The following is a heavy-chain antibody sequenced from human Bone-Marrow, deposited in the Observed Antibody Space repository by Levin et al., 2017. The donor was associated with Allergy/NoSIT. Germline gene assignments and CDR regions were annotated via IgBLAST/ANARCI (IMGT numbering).Heavy chain of an antibody. V-gene: IGHV3-33*01. J-gene: IGHJ4*02. Sequence: GGSLRLSCAASGFTFSAYGMHWVRQAPGQGLEWVAVIWHDGKNKFYGESVEGRFSISRDNSKNIVNLQMTSLRVEDTAVYYCARAYKSGSYSHFDHWGQGSLVIVST. CDR2: IWHDGKNK. CDR1: GFTFSAYG. CDR3: ARAYKSGSYSHFDH. D-gene: IGHD3-10*01.